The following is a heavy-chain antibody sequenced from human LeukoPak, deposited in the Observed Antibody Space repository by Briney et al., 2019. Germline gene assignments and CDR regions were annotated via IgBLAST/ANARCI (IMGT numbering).Heavy chain of an antibody. J-gene: IGHJ4*02. Sequence: GGSLRLSCAASGFTFSSYWMHWVRQAPGKGLVWFPRINSDGSSTSYADSVKGRFTISRDNAKNTLYLQMNSLRAEDTAVYYCARIRSHGYFDYWGQGTLVTVSS. CDR2: INSDGSST. CDR3: ARIRSHGYFDY. CDR1: GFTFSSYW. D-gene: IGHD3-10*01. V-gene: IGHV3-74*01.